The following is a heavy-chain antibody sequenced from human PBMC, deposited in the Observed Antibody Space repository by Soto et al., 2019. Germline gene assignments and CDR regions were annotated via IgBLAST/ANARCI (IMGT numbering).Heavy chain of an antibody. CDR3: ARDYVVVTAIDYYYYGMDV. Sequence: GGSLRLSCAASGFTFSSYWMHWVRQAPGKGLVWVSRINSDGSSTSYADSVKGRFTISRDNAKNTLYLQMNSLRAEDTAVYYCARDYVVVTAIDYYYYGMDVWGQGTTVTVSS. J-gene: IGHJ6*02. CDR2: INSDGSST. CDR1: GFTFSSYW. D-gene: IGHD2-21*02. V-gene: IGHV3-74*01.